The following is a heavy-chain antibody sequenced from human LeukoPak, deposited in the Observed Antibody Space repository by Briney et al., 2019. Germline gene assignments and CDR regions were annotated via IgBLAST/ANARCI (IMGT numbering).Heavy chain of an antibody. CDR3: ASSRFLEWLYVLDY. CDR2: INSNSGGT. J-gene: IGHJ4*02. D-gene: IGHD3-3*01. Sequence: ASVKVSCKASGYTFTSYYMHWVRQAPGQGLEWMGWINSNSGGTNYAQKFQGRVTMTRETSISTAYMDLRRLTSDDTAVYYCASSRFLEWLYVLDYWGQGTLVTVSS. V-gene: IGHV1-2*02. CDR1: GYTFTSYY.